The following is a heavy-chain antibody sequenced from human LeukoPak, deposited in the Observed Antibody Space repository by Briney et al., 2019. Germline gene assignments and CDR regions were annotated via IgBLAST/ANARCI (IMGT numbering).Heavy chain of an antibody. J-gene: IGHJ6*02. CDR2: IKEDGSEK. CDR1: GFTFSSYW. D-gene: IGHD2-15*01. CDR3: AREGISPALYGMDV. V-gene: IGHV3-7*03. Sequence: PGGSLRLSCAASGFTFSSYWMSWVRQAPGKGLEWVANIKEDGSEKYYVDSVKGRFTISRDNAKKSLYLQMNSLRAEDTAVYYCAREGISPALYGMDVWGQGTTVTVSS.